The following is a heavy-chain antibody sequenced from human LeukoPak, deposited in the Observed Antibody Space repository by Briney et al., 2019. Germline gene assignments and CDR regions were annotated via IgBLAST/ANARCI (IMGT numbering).Heavy chain of an antibody. D-gene: IGHD6-25*01. CDR3: ARDVASATSLQWFDL. V-gene: IGHV1-18*01. Sequence: ASVKVFCKASGYTFSKYDLSWVRQAPGQGLEWMGWIGADSSNTKYAKKFQDRVTMTIDTSASTVYMELRSLRSDDTAVYYCARDVASATSLQWFDLWGQGTLVTVSS. J-gene: IGHJ5*02. CDR2: IGADSSNT. CDR1: GYTFSKYD.